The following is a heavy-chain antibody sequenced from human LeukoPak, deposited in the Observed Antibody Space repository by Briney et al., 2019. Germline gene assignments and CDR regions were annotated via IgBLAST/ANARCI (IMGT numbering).Heavy chain of an antibody. J-gene: IGHJ6*03. D-gene: IGHD6-6*01. CDR1: GGSFSCYY. V-gene: IGHV4-34*01. CDR2: INHSGST. CDR3: ATRYSSSSGPHYYYYMDV. Sequence: PSETLSLTCAVYGGSFSCYYWSCIRQPPGKGLDWIGEINHSGSTNYNPSLKRRVTISVATSKNIFSMKLSSVTAADTAVYYCATRYSSSSGPHYYYYMDVWGKGTTVTVSS.